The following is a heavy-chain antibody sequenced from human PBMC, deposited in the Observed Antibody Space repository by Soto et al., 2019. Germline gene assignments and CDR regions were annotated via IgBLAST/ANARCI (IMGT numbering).Heavy chain of an antibody. CDR3: TTDLLASAFDP. CDR2: SKSKTDGGTT. CDR1: GFTFSNAW. V-gene: IGHV3-15*01. D-gene: IGHD6-13*01. Sequence: EVQLVESGGGLVKPGGSLRLSCAASGFTFSNAWMSWVRQAPGKGLEWVGRSKSKTDGGTTDYAAPVKGRFTISRDDSKNTLYLQMNSLKTEDTAVYYCTTDLLASAFDPWGQGTLVTVSS. J-gene: IGHJ5*02.